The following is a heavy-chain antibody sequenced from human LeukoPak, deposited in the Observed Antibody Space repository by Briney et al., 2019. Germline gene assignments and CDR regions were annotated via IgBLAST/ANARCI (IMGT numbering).Heavy chain of an antibody. V-gene: IGHV4-31*03. J-gene: IGHJ5*01. D-gene: IGHD4-17*01. Sequence: FQTLTLTCTVSGDSISSGGYHWTCIRQHPGKGLERIGYISYSGSTYYNPSLKSRFNISMDTSKNQFSLSLTSVTAADTAVYYCARDYGDYFRWFDPWGQGTLVHLSS. CDR2: ISYSGST. CDR1: GDSISSGGYH. CDR3: ARDYGDYFRWFDP.